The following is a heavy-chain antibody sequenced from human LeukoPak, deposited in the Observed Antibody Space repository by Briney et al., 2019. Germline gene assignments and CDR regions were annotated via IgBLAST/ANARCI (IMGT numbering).Heavy chain of an antibody. D-gene: IGHD5-12*01. Sequence: HPGGSLRLSCAASGFIFPNIWMSWVRQAPGKGLEWVATIKEDGSQTYYVDSVKGRFTISRDNAKNSLYLQMDFLRAEDTAVYYCLRGGGWESDYWGQGSLVTVSS. CDR3: LRGGGWESDY. CDR2: IKEDGSQT. J-gene: IGHJ4*03. CDR1: GFIFPNIW. V-gene: IGHV3-7*01.